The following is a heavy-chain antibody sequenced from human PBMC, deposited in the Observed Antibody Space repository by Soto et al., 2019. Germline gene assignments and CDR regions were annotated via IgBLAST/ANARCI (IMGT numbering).Heavy chain of an antibody. J-gene: IGHJ4*02. Sequence: TLSLTCAVSGGSFSSGGYSWGWIRQPPGKGLEWIGYMYHSGSTYYNPSLKSRVTISIDRSKDQFPLKLSSVTAADTAVYYCARGRRGDYVPFDYWGQGTLVTVFS. V-gene: IGHV4-30-2*01. CDR3: ARGRRGDYVPFDY. CDR1: GGSFSSGGYS. CDR2: MYHSGST. D-gene: IGHD4-17*01.